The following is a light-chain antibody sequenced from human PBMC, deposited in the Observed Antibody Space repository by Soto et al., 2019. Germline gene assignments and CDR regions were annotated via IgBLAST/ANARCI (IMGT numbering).Light chain of an antibody. J-gene: IGLJ3*02. CDR2: EVI. Sequence: QSARTQPASVSGSPGQSITMSCTGSSSDVGGYRYVSWYQQYPGKAPKLMIYEVINRPSGVSNRFSGSKSGNTASLTISGLQADDEADYYCSSYTNSDTWVFGGGTKLTVL. V-gene: IGLV2-14*01. CDR1: SSDVGGYRY. CDR3: SSYTNSDTWV.